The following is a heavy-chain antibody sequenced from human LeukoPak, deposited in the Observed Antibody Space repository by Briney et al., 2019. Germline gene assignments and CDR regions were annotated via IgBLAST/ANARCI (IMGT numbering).Heavy chain of an antibody. V-gene: IGHV3-53*01. CDR2: IYSGGST. CDR3: AKETRGAMTTSPY. J-gene: IGHJ4*02. D-gene: IGHD4-11*01. CDR1: GFTVSSNY. Sequence: GGSLRLSCAASGFTVSSNYMSWVRQAPGKGLEWVSVIYSGGSTYYADSVKGRFTISRDNSKNTLYLQMNSLRAEDTAEYYCAKETRGAMTTSPYWGQGTLVTVSS.